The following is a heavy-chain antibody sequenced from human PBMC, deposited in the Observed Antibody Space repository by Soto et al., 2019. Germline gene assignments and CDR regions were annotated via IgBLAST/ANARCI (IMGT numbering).Heavy chain of an antibody. CDR2: IFHSGGT. CDR1: SGSISSNYW. D-gene: IGHD6-6*01. V-gene: IGHV4-4*02. Sequence: SETLSLTCAVSSGSISSNYWWSWVRQPPGKGLEWIGEIFHSGGTNYNPSLKSRVTISVDKSKNQFSLNLSSVTAADTAVYYCARGLESFDPWGQGTLVTVSS. CDR3: ARGLESFDP. J-gene: IGHJ5*02.